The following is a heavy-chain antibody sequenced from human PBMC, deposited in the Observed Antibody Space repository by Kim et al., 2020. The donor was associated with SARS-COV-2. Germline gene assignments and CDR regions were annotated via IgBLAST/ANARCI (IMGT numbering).Heavy chain of an antibody. CDR3: ARDSQQWLGGSNYFDY. Sequence: GGSLRLSCAASGFTFSSYSMNWVRQAPGKGLEWVSSISSSSSYIYYADSVKGRFTISRDNAKNSLYLQMNSLRAEDTAVYYCARDSQQWLGGSNYFDYWGQGTLVTVSS. CDR2: ISSSSSYI. D-gene: IGHD6-19*01. CDR1: GFTFSSYS. J-gene: IGHJ4*02. V-gene: IGHV3-21*01.